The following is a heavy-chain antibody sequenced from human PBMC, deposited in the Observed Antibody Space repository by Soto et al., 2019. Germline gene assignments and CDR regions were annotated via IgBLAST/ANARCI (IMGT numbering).Heavy chain of an antibody. Sequence: PGESLKISCKGSGYSFSTYWIGWVRQMPGKGLEWMGIIYPADSDTRYSPSFQGQVTISADRSITTAYLQWSSLKASATAMYYCASLLPLYCKSLAFWGQGTLVTVAS. CDR3: ASLLPLYCKSLAF. D-gene: IGHD3-16*01. CDR2: IYPADSDT. V-gene: IGHV5-51*01. J-gene: IGHJ4*02. CDR1: GYSFSTYW.